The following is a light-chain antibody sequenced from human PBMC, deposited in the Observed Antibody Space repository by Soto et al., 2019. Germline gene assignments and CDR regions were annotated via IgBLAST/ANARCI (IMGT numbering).Light chain of an antibody. J-gene: IGKJ1*01. CDR1: QSVSSN. CDR2: GAS. CDR3: QQYNNWPLQT. Sequence: EIVMTQSPATLSVSPGERATLSCRASQSVSSNLAWYQQKPGQAPRLLIYGASTRATCIPARFSGSGSGTEFTLTNSSLQYEDFAVYYCQQYNNWPLQTFGQGTKLEIK. V-gene: IGKV3-15*01.